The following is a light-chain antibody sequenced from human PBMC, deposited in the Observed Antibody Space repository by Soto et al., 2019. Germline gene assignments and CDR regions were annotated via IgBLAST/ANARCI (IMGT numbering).Light chain of an antibody. V-gene: IGKV1-5*03. J-gene: IGKJ5*01. CDR1: QTISSW. Sequence: DIPVTQSPSTLSASVGDTVPITCRASQTISSWLAWYQQKPGKAPKLLIYKASTLKSGVPSRFSGGGSGTDFTLTIDNLEPEDFAIYYCQQRSNWPPITFGQGTRLEIK. CDR3: QQRSNWPPIT. CDR2: KAS.